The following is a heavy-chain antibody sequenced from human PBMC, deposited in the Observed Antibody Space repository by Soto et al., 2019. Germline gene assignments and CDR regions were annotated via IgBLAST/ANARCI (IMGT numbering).Heavy chain of an antibody. D-gene: IGHD1-26*01. CDR1: GYSFTNYG. CDR2: ISAYNGDT. Sequence: ASVKVSCKASGYSFTNYGITWVRQAPGQGFEWMGWISAYNGDTNYAQKLQGRVTMTTDASTSTVYLELRSLRSEDTAVYYCARDREILSGSYLFDYWGQGTLVTVSS. V-gene: IGHV1-18*01. J-gene: IGHJ4*02. CDR3: ARDREILSGSYLFDY.